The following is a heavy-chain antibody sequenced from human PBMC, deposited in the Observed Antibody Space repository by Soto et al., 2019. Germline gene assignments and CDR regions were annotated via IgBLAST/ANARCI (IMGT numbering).Heavy chain of an antibody. CDR2: IYYSGST. CDR3: ARAPSSWNTYYYYYGMDV. J-gene: IGHJ6*02. V-gene: IGHV4-59*01. CDR1: GGSISSYY. Sequence: SETLSLTCTVSGGSISSYYWSWIRQPPGKGLEWIGYIYYSGSTNYNPSLKSRVTISVDTSKNQFSLKLSSVTAADTAVYYCARAPSSWNTYYYYYGMDVWGQGTTVTVS. D-gene: IGHD6-13*01.